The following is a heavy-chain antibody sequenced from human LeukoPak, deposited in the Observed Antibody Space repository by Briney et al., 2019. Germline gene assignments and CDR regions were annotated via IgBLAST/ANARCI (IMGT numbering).Heavy chain of an antibody. CDR1: GGSISSYY. CDR2: IYTSGST. CDR3: AREDGNMTTSFRGLDP. V-gene: IGHV4-4*07. Sequence: SETLSPTCTVSGGSISSYYWSWIRQPAGKGLEWIGRIYTSGSTNYNPSLKSRVTMSVDTSKNQFSLKLSSVTAADTAVYYCAREDGNMTTSFRGLDPWGQGTLVTVSS. D-gene: IGHD4-11*01. J-gene: IGHJ5*02.